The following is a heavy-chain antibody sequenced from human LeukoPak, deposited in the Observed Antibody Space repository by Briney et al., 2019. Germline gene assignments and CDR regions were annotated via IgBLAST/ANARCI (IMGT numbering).Heavy chain of an antibody. CDR2: IWYDGSNK. D-gene: IGHD3-22*01. V-gene: IGHV3-33*01. CDR1: GFTFSSYG. Sequence: PGGSLRLSCAASGFTFSSYGMHWVRQAPGKGLEWVAVIWYDGSNKYYADSVKGRFTISRDNSKNTLYLQMNSLRAEDTAVYYCAREYYYDSSGYLPLGYWGQGTLVTVSS. J-gene: IGHJ4*02. CDR3: AREYYYDSSGYLPLGY.